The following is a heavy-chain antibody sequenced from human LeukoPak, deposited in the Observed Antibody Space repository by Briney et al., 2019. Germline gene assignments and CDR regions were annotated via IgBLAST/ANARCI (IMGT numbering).Heavy chain of an antibody. Sequence: GGSLRLSCAASGLTFSDFWMHWVRQAPGKGLEWVAVISYDGSNKYYADSVKGRFTISRDNSKNTLYLQMNSLRAEDTAVYYCAKGPDGTDYWGQGTLVTVSS. V-gene: IGHV3-30*18. CDR3: AKGPDGTDY. CDR2: ISYDGSNK. CDR1: GLTFSDFW. D-gene: IGHD1-14*01. J-gene: IGHJ4*02.